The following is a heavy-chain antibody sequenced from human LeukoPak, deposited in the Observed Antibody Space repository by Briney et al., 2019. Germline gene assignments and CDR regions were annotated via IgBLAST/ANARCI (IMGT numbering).Heavy chain of an antibody. CDR1: GGSFSGYY. D-gene: IGHD2-15*01. Sequence: SETLSLTCAVYGGSFSGYYWSWIRQPPGKGLEWIGEINHSGSTNYNPSLKSRVTISVGTSKNQFSLKLSSVTAADTAVYYCARGRGGSYTIWGQGTLVTVSS. J-gene: IGHJ4*02. CDR3: ARGRGGSYTI. CDR2: INHSGST. V-gene: IGHV4-34*01.